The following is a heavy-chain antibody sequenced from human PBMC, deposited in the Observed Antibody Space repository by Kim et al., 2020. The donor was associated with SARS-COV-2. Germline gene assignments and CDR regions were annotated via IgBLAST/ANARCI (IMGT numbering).Heavy chain of an antibody. CDR3: ARRKNYCSSTSCHRGFDY. D-gene: IGHD2-2*02. J-gene: IGHJ4*02. Sequence: KSLVTISVDTSKNQFSLKLSSVTAADTAVYYCARRKNYCSSTSCHRGFDYWGQGTLVTVSS. V-gene: IGHV4-39*01.